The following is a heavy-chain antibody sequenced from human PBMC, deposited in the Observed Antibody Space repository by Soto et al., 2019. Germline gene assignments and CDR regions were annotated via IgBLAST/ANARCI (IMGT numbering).Heavy chain of an antibody. CDR1: GFMFTNYG. Sequence: QVQLVESGGGVVQPGRSLRLSCAASGFMFTNYGLHWVRQAPGKGLEWVAVISYDGNSVFYADSVKGRFTISRDNSKNTHYLQMNSLRVEDTAMYYCARGTLIHLWTFFDYWGQGSLVTVSS. CDR2: ISYDGNSV. V-gene: IGHV3-30*03. CDR3: ARGTLIHLWTFFDY. J-gene: IGHJ4*02. D-gene: IGHD5-18*01.